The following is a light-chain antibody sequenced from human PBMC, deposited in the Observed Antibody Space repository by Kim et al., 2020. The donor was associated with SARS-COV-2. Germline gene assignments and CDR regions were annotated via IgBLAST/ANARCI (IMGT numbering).Light chain of an antibody. V-gene: IGLV3-1*01. Sequence: VAPGQTASITCSGDKLGDKYACWYQQKPGQSPVVVIYQDSKRPSGIPERFSGSNSGNTATLTISGTQAMDEADYYCQAWDSSTLYVFGTGTKVTVL. J-gene: IGLJ1*01. CDR3: QAWDSSTLYV. CDR1: KLGDKY. CDR2: QDS.